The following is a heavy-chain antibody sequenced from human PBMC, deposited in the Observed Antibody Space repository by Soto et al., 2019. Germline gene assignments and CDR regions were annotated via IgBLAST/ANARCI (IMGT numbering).Heavy chain of an antibody. CDR2: IKSKNDAGTT. V-gene: IGHV3-15*01. CDR1: GFTFSNAW. CDR3: TTDDPINRY. Sequence: EVQLVESGGGLVQPGGSLRLSCAASGFTFSNAWMSWVRQAPGKGLEWVGRIKSKNDAGTTDYGAPVKGRFGISRDDSRNTLYLQMNSLKTEDTAVYYCTTDDPINRYWGQGTLVSVSS. J-gene: IGHJ4*02.